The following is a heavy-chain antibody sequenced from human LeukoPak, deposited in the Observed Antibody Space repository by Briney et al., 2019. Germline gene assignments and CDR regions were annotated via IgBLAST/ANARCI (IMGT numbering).Heavy chain of an antibody. V-gene: IGHV3-21*01. CDR3: ARDGYIVTFDY. Sequence: PGGSLRLSCEASGFTFSDFSFNWVRQAPGKGLEWVSSISSRSGYIYYADSVKGRFTISRDNANYSLYLQMNSLRAEDTAVYYCARDGYIVTFDYWGQGTLVTVSS. J-gene: IGHJ4*02. D-gene: IGHD5-24*01. CDR1: GFTFSDFS. CDR2: ISSRSGYI.